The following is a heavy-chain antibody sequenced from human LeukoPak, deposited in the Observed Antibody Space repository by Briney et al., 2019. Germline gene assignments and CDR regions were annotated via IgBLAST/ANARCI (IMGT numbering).Heavy chain of an antibody. J-gene: IGHJ4*02. V-gene: IGHV5-51*01. D-gene: IGHD2-2*01. CDR1: GYSFTSYW. CDR2: IYPGDSDT. Sequence: GDSLKISCKGSGYSFTSYWIGWVRQMPGKGLEWMGIIYPGDSDTRYSPSFQGQVTISADKSISTAYLQWSSLKASDTAMYYCARPSYCSSTSCSGFDYWGQGTLVTVSS. CDR3: ARPSYCSSTSCSGFDY.